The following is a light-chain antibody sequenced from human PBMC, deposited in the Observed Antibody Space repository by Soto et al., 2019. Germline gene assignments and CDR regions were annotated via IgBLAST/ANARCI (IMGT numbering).Light chain of an antibody. J-gene: IGLJ1*01. CDR1: SSYIGAYNY. Sequence: QSVLPQPASVFGSPGQSITISCAGTSSYIGAYNYVSWYQQHPGKAPNLMTYDVSNRPSGISNRFSGSKSGNTASLTISGLQVEDEADYYCISLTSSPSYVFGTGTKVTVL. CDR2: DVS. V-gene: IGLV2-14*03. CDR3: ISLTSSPSYV.